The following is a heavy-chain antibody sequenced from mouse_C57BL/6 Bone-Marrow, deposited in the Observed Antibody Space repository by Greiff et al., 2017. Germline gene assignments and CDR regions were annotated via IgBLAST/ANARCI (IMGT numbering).Heavy chain of an antibody. Sequence: VQLQQSGPVLVKPGASVKMSCKASGYTFTDYYMHWVKQSPGKSLEWIGVINPYNGGTSYNQKFKGKATLTVDKSSSTAYMELNSLTSEDSAVXYCARWGTWFAYWGQGTLVTVSA. CDR2: INPYNGGT. V-gene: IGHV1-19*01. CDR1: GYTFTDYY. CDR3: ARWGTWFAY. J-gene: IGHJ3*01.